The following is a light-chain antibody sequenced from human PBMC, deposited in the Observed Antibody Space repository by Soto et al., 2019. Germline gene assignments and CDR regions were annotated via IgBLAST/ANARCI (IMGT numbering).Light chain of an antibody. CDR2: KAS. Sequence: DIQMTQSPSTLSSSVGDTVTISCRASQTIDNWVAWYQQKPGKAPKLLISKASTLESGVPSRFRGSGSGTEFTLTISSLQPDDFATYYCQQYHSCRTFGQGTKVEI. V-gene: IGKV1-5*03. CDR3: QQYHSCRT. CDR1: QTIDNW. J-gene: IGKJ1*01.